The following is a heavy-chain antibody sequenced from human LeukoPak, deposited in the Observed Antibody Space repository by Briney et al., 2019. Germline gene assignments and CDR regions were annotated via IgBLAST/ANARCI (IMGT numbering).Heavy chain of an antibody. CDR1: GYTFTSYY. V-gene: IGHV1-46*01. D-gene: IGHD1-26*01. CDR3: ARDLSGGSYSYLAHNDAFDI. J-gene: IGHJ3*02. CDR2: INPSGGST. Sequence: ASVKVSCKASGYTFTSYYMHWVRQAPGQGLEWMGIINPSGGSTSYAQKFQGRVTMTRDTSTSTVYMELSSLRSEDTAVYYCARDLSGGSYSYLAHNDAFDIWGQGTMVTVSS.